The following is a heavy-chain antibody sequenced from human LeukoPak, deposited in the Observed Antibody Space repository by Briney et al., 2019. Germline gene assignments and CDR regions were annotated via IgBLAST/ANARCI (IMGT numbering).Heavy chain of an antibody. CDR1: GYTFTSYG. J-gene: IGHJ3*02. D-gene: IGHD3-22*01. V-gene: IGHV1-18*01. CDR2: ISAYNGNT. Sequence: ASVKVSCKASGYTFTSYGISWVRQAPGQGLEWMGWISAYNGNTNYAQKLQGRVTMTTDTSTSTAYMELRSLRSDDTAVYYCARDTPPDSSGYYFDAFDTWGQGTMVTVSS. CDR3: ARDTPPDSSGYYFDAFDT.